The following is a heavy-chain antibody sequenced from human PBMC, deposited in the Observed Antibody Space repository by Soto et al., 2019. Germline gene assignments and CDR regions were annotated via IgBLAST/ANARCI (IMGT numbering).Heavy chain of an antibody. D-gene: IGHD3-3*01. J-gene: IGHJ5*02. Sequence: QLQLQESGPGLVKPSDTLSLTCVVTGGSISTSDYYWGWIRQPPGKGLEWIGSVFYSGNTYYNPSLKSRVTISVDTSKSQFSLKLSSVTAADTAVYYCARHDFWSGFSSGFDPWGQGTLVTVSS. V-gene: IGHV4-39*01. CDR1: GGSISTSDYY. CDR3: ARHDFWSGFSSGFDP. CDR2: VFYSGNT.